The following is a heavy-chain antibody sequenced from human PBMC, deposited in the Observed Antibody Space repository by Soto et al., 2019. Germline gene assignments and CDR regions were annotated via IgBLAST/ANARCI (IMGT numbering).Heavy chain of an antibody. V-gene: IGHV4-34*01. CDR2: INHSGST. D-gene: IGHD3-10*01. J-gene: IGHJ4*02. CDR3: ARAAKITMVRGVPDY. CDR1: GGSFSGYY. Sequence: SETLSLTCAVYGGSFSGYYWSWIRQPPGKRMKWIGEINHSGSTNYNPSLKSRVTISVDTSKYQFSLKLSSVTAADTAVYYCARAAKITMVRGVPDYWGQGTLVTVSS.